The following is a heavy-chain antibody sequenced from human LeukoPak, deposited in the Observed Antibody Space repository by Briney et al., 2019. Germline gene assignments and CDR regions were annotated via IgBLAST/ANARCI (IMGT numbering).Heavy chain of an antibody. CDR2: IIPIFGTA. J-gene: IGHJ5*02. D-gene: IGHD3-3*01. CDR1: GGTFSSHA. Sequence: SVKVSCKASGGTFSSHAISWVRQAPGQGLEWMGGIIPIFGTANYAQKFQGRVTITADESTSTAYMELSSLRSEDTAVYYCARDFSRNDFWSGSNWFDPWGQGTLVTVSS. CDR3: ARDFSRNDFWSGSNWFDP. V-gene: IGHV1-69*01.